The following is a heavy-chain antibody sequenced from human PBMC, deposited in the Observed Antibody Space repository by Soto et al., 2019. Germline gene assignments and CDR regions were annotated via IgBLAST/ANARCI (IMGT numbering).Heavy chain of an antibody. CDR2: IIPIFGAP. J-gene: IGHJ3*02. Sequence: QVQLVQSGAEVKKPGSSVKVSCKASGGSFSSYAISWVRQAPVQGLELMGGIIPIFGAPTYAQTFQGRVTIIADKSTSTAYMELSSLRSEDTALYYCARAGPVSGNHAFDIWGQGTLVTVSS. CDR3: ARAGPVSGNHAFDI. CDR1: GGSFSSYA. V-gene: IGHV1-69*06. D-gene: IGHD6-19*01.